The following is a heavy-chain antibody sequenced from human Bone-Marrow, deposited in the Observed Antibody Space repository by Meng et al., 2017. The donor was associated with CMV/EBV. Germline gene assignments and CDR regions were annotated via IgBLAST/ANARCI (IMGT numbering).Heavy chain of an antibody. CDR3: AREPYYYDSSGYYPEYYYYYYGMDV. CDR1: GYTFTSYG. J-gene: IGHJ6*02. D-gene: IGHD3-22*01. Sequence: ASVKVSCKASGYTFTSYGISWVRQAPGQGLEWMGWISAYNGNTNYAQKFQGRVTITRNTSISTAYMELSSLRSEDTAVYYCAREPYYYDSSGYYPEYYYYYYGMDVWGQGTTVTVSS. V-gene: IGHV1-18*01. CDR2: ISAYNGNT.